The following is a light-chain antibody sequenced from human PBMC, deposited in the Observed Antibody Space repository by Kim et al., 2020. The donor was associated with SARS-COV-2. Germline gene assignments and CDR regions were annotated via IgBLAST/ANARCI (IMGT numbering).Light chain of an antibody. J-gene: IGLJ3*02. CDR2: DVS. CDR1: NSDIGGYNY. Sequence: QSITISCTGPNSDIGGYNYVSWYQQHPGKAPKLMIYDVSEWPSGISNRFSGSKSGNTASLTISGLQAEDEAYYYCSSYTSSSTLVFGGGTQLTVL. CDR3: SSYTSSSTLV. V-gene: IGLV2-14*04.